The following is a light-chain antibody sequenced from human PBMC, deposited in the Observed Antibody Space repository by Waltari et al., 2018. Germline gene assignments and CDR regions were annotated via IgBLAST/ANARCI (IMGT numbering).Light chain of an antibody. CDR1: QYIRND. CDR2: GAS. CDR3: LQDYSYPRT. V-gene: IGKV1-6*01. J-gene: IGKJ1*01. Sequence: AIQMTQSPSSLSASVGDRGTIPCRASQYIRNDIGWYQQRPGRAPKLLIYGASYLHSGVPSRFSGSGSGTFFTLIISSLQPEDFATYYCLQDYSYPRTFGQGTKVDIK.